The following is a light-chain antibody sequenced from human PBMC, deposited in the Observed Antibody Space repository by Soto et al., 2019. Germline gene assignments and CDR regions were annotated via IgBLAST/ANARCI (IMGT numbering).Light chain of an antibody. CDR2: AAS. J-gene: IGKJ1*01. CDR1: QSISSY. CDR3: QQSYSTPPT. V-gene: IGKV1-39*01. Sequence: DTQMTQSPSSLSASVVDRVTITSRASQSISSYLNWYQQKPGQAPKLLIYAASSLQSGIPSRFSGSGSGTDFTLTISSLQPEDFATYYCQQSYSTPPTFGQGTKVDIK.